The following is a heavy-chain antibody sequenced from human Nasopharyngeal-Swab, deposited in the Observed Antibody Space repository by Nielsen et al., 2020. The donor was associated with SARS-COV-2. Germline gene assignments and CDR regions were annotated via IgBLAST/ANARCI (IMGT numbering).Heavy chain of an antibody. Sequence: LRLSCSVSGVSISSGSYYWSWIRQPPGKGLEWIGHMYTSGSTNCNPSLKSRVAISIDTSKNQFSLRLSSVTAADTAVYYCAREDRWTLTSFYYALDVWGQGTTVTVSS. CDR3: AREDRWTLTSFYYALDV. CDR1: GVSISSGSYY. J-gene: IGHJ6*02. CDR2: MYTSGST. D-gene: IGHD3-9*01. V-gene: IGHV4-61*09.